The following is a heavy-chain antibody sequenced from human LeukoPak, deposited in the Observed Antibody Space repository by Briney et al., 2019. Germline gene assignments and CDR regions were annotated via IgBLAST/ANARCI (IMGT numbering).Heavy chain of an antibody. CDR1: GFTFSSYA. J-gene: IGHJ4*02. V-gene: IGHV3-23*01. CDR2: ISGSGGST. Sequence: GGSLRLSCAASGFTFSSYAMSWVRQAPGKGLEWVSAISGSGGSTYYADSVKGRFTISRDNSKNTLYLQMHSLRAEDTAIYYCAKGGNWNPSQYWGQGTLVTVSS. D-gene: IGHD1-1*01. CDR3: AKGGNWNPSQY.